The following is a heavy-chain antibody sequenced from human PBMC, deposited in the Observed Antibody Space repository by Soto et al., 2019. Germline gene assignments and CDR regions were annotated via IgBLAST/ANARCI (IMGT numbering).Heavy chain of an antibody. V-gene: IGHV3-23*01. D-gene: IGHD2-15*01. CDR3: AKDNVGHCSGGSGYFPDAFDI. J-gene: IGHJ3*02. Sequence: EVQLLESGGGLVQPGGSLRLSCAASGFTFSSYAMSWVRQAPGKGLEWVSAISGSGGSTYYADSVKGRFTISRDNSKYTLYLQMNSLRAEDTAVYYCAKDNVGHCSGGSGYFPDAFDIWGQGTMVTVSS. CDR2: ISGSGGST. CDR1: GFTFSSYA.